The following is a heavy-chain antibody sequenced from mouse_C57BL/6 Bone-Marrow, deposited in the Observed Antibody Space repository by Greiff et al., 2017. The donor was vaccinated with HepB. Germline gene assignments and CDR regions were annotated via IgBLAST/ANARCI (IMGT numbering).Heavy chain of an antibody. J-gene: IGHJ1*03. CDR2: INPSSGYT. CDR1: GYTFTSYW. Sequence: VQLQESGAELAKPGASVKLSCKASGYTFTSYWMHWVKQRPGQGLEWIGYINPSSGYTKYNQKFKDKATLTADKSSSTAYMQLSSLTYEDSAVDYCSVGTVVAYWYFDVWGTGTTVTVSS. V-gene: IGHV1-7*01. CDR3: SVGTVVAYWYFDV. D-gene: IGHD1-1*01.